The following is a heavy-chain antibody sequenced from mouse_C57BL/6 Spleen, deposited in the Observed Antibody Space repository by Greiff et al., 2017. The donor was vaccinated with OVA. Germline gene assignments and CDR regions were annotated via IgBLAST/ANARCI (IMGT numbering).Heavy chain of an antibody. V-gene: IGHV1-22*01. J-gene: IGHJ2*01. CDR1: GYTFTDYN. D-gene: IGHD1-1*01. CDR2: INPNNGGT. Sequence: VQLKESGPELVKPGASVKMSCKASGYTFTDYNMHWVKQSHGKSLEWIGYINPNNGGTSYNQKFKGKATLTVNKSSSTAYMELRSLTSEDSAVYYCAREARSYYFDYWGQGTTLTVSS. CDR3: AREARSYYFDY.